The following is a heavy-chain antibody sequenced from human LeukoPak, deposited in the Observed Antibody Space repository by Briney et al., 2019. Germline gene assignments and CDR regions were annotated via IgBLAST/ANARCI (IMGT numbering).Heavy chain of an antibody. CDR2: ISSSGSTI. D-gene: IGHD3-10*02. CDR3: AELGTTMIGGV. V-gene: IGHV3-48*03. Sequence: GGSLRLSCAASGFTFSSYEMNWVRQAPGKGLERVSYISSSGSTIYYADSVKGRFTISRDNAKNSLYLQMNSLRAEDTAVYYCAELGTTMIGGVWGKGTTVTISS. CDR1: GFTFSSYE. J-gene: IGHJ6*04.